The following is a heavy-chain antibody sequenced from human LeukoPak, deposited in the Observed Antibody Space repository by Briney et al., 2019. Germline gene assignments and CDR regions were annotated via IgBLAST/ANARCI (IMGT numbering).Heavy chain of an antibody. CDR2: ISSSGSTI. J-gene: IGHJ3*02. CDR1: GFTFSDYY. Sequence: SPGGSLRLSCAASGFTFSDYYVSWIRQAPGKGLEWVSYISSSGSTIYYADSVKGRFTISRDNAKNSLYLQMNSLRAEDTAVYYCARGKTHLSAFDIWGQGTMVTVSS. CDR3: ARGKTHLSAFDI. V-gene: IGHV3-11*04.